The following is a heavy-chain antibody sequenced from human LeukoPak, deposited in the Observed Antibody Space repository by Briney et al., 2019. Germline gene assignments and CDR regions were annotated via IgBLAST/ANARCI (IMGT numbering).Heavy chain of an antibody. CDR3: AKDMEFDFGGIFQH. V-gene: IGHV3-33*03. CDR1: GFTFSSYG. J-gene: IGHJ1*01. D-gene: IGHD3-3*01. Sequence: QPGRSLRLSCAASGFTFSSYGMHWVRQAPGKGLEWVAVIWNDGINKYYADSVKGRFTISRDNAKNSLYLQMNSLRAEDTALYYCAKDMEFDFGGIFQHWGQGTLVTVSS. CDR2: IWNDGINK.